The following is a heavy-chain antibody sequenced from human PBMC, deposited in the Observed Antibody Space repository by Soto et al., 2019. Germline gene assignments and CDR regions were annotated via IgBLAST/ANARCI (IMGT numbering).Heavy chain of an antibody. J-gene: IGHJ4*02. CDR3: ARRPGRDYDFWSGYEGLYYFDY. CDR1: GYTFTSYG. D-gene: IGHD3-3*01. CDR2: ISAYNGNT. Sequence: ASVKVSCKASGYTFTSYGISWVRQAPGQGPEWMGWISAYNGNTNYAQKLQGRVTMTTDTSTSTAYMELRSLRSDDTAVYYCARRPGRDYDFWSGYEGLYYFDYWGQGTLVTVSS. V-gene: IGHV1-18*01.